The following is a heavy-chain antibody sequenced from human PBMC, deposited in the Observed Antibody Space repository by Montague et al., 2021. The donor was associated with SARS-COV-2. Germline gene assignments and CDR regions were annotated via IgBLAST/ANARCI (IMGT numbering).Heavy chain of an antibody. CDR1: GFPFSNKP. CDR2: FSISGETT. V-gene: IGHV3-23*01. J-gene: IGHJ4*02. CDR3: ATSLGVSTNDDF. Sequence: SLRLSCAASGFPFSNKPMSWVRQAPGKGLEWVSAFSISGETTYYADSVKGRFTMSRDNSKNTLYLQMNSLRAEDTAVYYCATSLGVSTNDDFWGQGTLATVSS. D-gene: IGHD3-22*01.